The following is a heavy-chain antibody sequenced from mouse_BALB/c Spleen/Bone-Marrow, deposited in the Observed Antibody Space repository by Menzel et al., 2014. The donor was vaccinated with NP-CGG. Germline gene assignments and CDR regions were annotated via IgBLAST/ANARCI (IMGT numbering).Heavy chain of an antibody. CDR1: GFTFSNYA. D-gene: IGHD2-3*01. CDR2: ISSGGSYT. V-gene: IGHV5-9-3*01. J-gene: IGHJ2*01. Sequence: EVQRVESGGGLVKPGGSLKLSCAAFGFTFSNYAMSWVRQTPERRLEWVAIISSGGSYTYYPDSVKGRFTISRDNAKTILYLQMSSLRSEDTAMYYCARQDGFDYWGQGTTLTVSS. CDR3: ARQDGFDY.